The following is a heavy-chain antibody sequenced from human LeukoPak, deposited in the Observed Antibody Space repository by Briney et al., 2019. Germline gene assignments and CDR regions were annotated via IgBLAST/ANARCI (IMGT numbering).Heavy chain of an antibody. Sequence: GRSLRLSCAVSGFIFNNYAMHWVRQAPGKGLEWVTIMSYDGTNRYYADSVKGRFTVSRDNSKNTLYLQMNSLRSDDTAVYYCARVARTGIGELLRPLDKWGQGTLVSVSP. CDR2: MSYDGTNR. CDR1: GFIFNNYA. D-gene: IGHD3-10*01. CDR3: ARVARTGIGELLRPLDK. J-gene: IGHJ4*02. V-gene: IGHV3-30-3*01.